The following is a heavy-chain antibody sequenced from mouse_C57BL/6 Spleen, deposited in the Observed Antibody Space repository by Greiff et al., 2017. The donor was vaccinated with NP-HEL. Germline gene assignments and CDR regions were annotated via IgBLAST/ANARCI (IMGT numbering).Heavy chain of an antibody. Sequence: EVHLVESGPGLVKPSQSLSLTCSVTGYSITSGYYWNWIRQFPGNKLEWMGYISYDGSNNYNPSFKNRISITRDTSKNQFFLKLNSVTTEDTATYYCARDENYGNYPFYAMDYWGQGTSVTVSS. CDR2: ISYDGSN. CDR1: GYSITSGYY. J-gene: IGHJ4*01. V-gene: IGHV3-6*01. CDR3: ARDENYGNYPFYAMDY. D-gene: IGHD2-1*01.